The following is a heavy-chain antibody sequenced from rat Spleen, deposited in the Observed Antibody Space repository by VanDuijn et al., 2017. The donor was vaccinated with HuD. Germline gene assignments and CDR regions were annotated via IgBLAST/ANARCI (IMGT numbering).Heavy chain of an antibody. CDR1: GFTFSSYW. Sequence: EVQLVETGGGLVQPGRSLRLSCVASGFTFSSYWMYWIRQAPGKGLEWISSINTNGARTYYPDSVKGRFTISRDNAGNIVYLHMNSLRSEDTATYYCANEGFGVTFAYWGQGTLVTVSS. CDR2: INTNGART. D-gene: IGHD4-3*01. CDR3: ANEGFGVTFAY. V-gene: IGHV5-58*01. J-gene: IGHJ3*01.